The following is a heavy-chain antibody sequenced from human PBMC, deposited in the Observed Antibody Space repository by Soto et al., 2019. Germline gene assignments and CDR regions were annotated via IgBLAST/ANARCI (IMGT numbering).Heavy chain of an antibody. CDR2: IIPIFGTA. CDR1: GGTFSSYA. V-gene: IGHV1-69*06. Sequence: QVQLVQSGAEVKKPGSSVKVSCKASGGTFSSYAISWVREAPGQGLEWMGGIIPIFGTANYAQKFQGRVTITAHKSTSTAYMELSSLRSEDTAVYDCAREGGGYCSSTCCYSWFDPWWQGTLVSVSS. J-gene: IGHJ5*02. D-gene: IGHD2-2*01. CDR3: AREGGGYCSSTCCYSWFDP.